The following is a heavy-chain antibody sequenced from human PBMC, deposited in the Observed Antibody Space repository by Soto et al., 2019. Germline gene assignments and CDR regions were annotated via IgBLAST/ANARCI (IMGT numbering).Heavy chain of an antibody. V-gene: IGHV1-18*01. J-gene: IGHJ4*02. CDR1: GYTFTSYG. CDR3: ARDTTYPWWMVAATQYYFDY. D-gene: IGHD2-15*01. CDR2: ISAYNGNT. Sequence: QVQLVQSGAEVKKPGASVKVSCKASGYTFTSYGISWVRQAPGQGLEWMGWISAYNGNTNYAQKLQGRVTMTTDTSTSTAYMELSSLRSDHTAVYYCARDTTYPWWMVAATQYYFDYWGQGTLVTVSS.